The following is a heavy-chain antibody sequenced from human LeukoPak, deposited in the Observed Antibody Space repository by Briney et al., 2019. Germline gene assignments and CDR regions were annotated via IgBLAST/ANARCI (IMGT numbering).Heavy chain of an antibody. CDR2: ISSSSTYI. V-gene: IGHV3-21*01. CDR1: GFTFSSYS. CDR3: ARGKFASAWFDY. Sequence: GGSLRLSCAASGFTFSSYSMNWVRQAPGKGLEWVSSISSSSTYIYYADSVKGRFIISRDNAENSLYLQMSSLRAEDTALYYCARGKFASAWFDYWGLGTLVTVSS. J-gene: IGHJ4*02. D-gene: IGHD6-19*01.